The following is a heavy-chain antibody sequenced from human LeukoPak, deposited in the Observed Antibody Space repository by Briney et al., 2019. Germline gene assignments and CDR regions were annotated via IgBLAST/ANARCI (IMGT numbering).Heavy chain of an antibody. CDR1: GYTFTSYA. J-gene: IGHJ4*02. CDR2: INAGNGNT. CDR3: ASSGSYFRASYYFDY. V-gene: IGHV1-3*01. Sequence: GASVKVSCKASGYTFTSYAMHWVRQAPGQRLEWMGWINAGNGNTKYSQKFPGRVTITRDTSASTAYMELSSLRSEDTAVYYCASSGSYFRASYYFDYWGQGTLVTVSS. D-gene: IGHD1-26*01.